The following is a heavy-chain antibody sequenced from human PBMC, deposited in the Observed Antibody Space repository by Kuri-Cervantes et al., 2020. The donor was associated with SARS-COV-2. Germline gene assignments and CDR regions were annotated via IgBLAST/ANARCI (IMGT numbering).Heavy chain of an antibody. Sequence: ASVKVSCKASGYTFTDYYIHWVRQAPGQGLEWVGWINSNSGGTKYAQKFQGRVTMTRDTSITTAYMELSRLGSDDTAVYYCVRFRYYDSSRNASDIWGQGTMVTVSS. CDR2: INSNSGGT. D-gene: IGHD3-22*01. J-gene: IGHJ3*02. V-gene: IGHV1-2*02. CDR1: GYTFTDYY. CDR3: VRFRYYDSSRNASDI.